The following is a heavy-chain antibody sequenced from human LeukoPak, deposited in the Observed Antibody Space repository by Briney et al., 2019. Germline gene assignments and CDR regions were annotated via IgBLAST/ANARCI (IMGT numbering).Heavy chain of an antibody. V-gene: IGHV3-7*03. CDR3: LQYYYGSGSWH. Sequence: PGGTLSLSCAASGFTFSNYWMSWVRQAPGKGLEWVANIKQDGSEKYYVDSVKGRFTISRDNAKNSLYLQMNSLRAEDTAAYYCLQYYYGSGSWHWGQGTLVTVSS. J-gene: IGHJ4*02. CDR1: GFTFSNYW. D-gene: IGHD3-10*01. CDR2: IKQDGSEK.